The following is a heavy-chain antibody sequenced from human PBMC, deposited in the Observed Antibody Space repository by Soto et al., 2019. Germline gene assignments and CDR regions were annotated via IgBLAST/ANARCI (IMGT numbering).Heavy chain of an antibody. CDR2: MNPNSADT. Sequence: QVQLVQSGAEAKKPGASVTVSCKASGYRFSDYYLHWVRQAAGQGPEWMGWMNPNSADTKYAKKFKGRVTMTRDTSVRIALIELNWVKSDDTAVYYCARESSGATATVDYYYFYMAVWGIGTTVTVSS. CDR1: GYRFSDYY. CDR3: ARESSGATATVDYYYFYMAV. J-gene: IGHJ6*03. V-gene: IGHV1-2*02. D-gene: IGHD4-17*01.